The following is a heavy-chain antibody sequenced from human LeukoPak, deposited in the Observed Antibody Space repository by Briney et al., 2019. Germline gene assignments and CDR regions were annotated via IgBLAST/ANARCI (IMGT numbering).Heavy chain of an antibody. CDR1: GFAFSTYA. Sequence: GGSLRLSCAASGFAFSTYAMTWVRQAPEKGLQLVSTISTSGRATYYADSVEGRFPNSRDNSKNTLYLQMNSPRADDTAVYYCAKARGSSVYEQFDYWGQGTQVTVSP. D-gene: IGHD5/OR15-5a*01. CDR2: ISTSGRAT. CDR3: AKARGSSVYEQFDY. V-gene: IGHV3-23*01. J-gene: IGHJ4*02.